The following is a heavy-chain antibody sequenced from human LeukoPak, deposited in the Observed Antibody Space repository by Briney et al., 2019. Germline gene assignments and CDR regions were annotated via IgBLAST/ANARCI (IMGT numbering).Heavy chain of an antibody. J-gene: IGHJ4*02. D-gene: IGHD3-3*01. CDR3: ARHSNTIFGVVIFDY. CDR1: GGSISSSNW. V-gene: IGHV4-4*02. Sequence: SGTLSLTCAVSGGSISSSNWWSWVRQPPGKGLEWIGEIYHSGSTNYNPSLKSRVTISVDKSKNQFSLRLSSVTAADTAVYYCARHSNTIFGVVIFDYWGQGTLVTVSS. CDR2: IYHSGST.